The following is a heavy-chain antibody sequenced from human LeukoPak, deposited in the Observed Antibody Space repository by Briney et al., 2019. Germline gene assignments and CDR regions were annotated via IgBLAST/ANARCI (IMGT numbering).Heavy chain of an antibody. D-gene: IGHD6-13*01. J-gene: IGHJ4*02. CDR1: GFSLSISGVS. CDR2: IYWNDDK. V-gene: IGHV2-5*01. CDR3: ARSDSTWYPFDF. Sequence: ESGPTLVNPTQTLTLTCTFSGFSLSISGVSVGWIRQPPGKALEWLALIYWNDDKRYSPSLKSRLTITEDTSKNRVVLTMTNMDPVDTATYYCARSDSTWYPFDFWGQGTLVTVSS.